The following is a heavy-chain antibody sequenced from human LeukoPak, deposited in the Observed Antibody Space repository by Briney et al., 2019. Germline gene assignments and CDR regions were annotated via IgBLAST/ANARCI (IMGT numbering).Heavy chain of an antibody. D-gene: IGHD3-22*01. CDR2: IYTSGST. CDR1: GGSISSGSYY. Sequence: QASETLSLTCTVSGGSISSGSYYWSWIWQPAGKGLEWIGRIYTSGSTNYNPSLKSRVTISLDTSENHFSLKLSSVTAADTAVYYCARVTTGGYYNYWGQGTLVTVSS. V-gene: IGHV4-61*02. CDR3: ARVTTGGYYNY. J-gene: IGHJ4*02.